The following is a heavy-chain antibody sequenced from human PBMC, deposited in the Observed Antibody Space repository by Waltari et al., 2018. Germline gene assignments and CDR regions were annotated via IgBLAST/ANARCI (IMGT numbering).Heavy chain of an antibody. CDR3: ARTESKVVPAAMNHPRDYYYYMDV. CDR1: GGTFSSYA. D-gene: IGHD2-2*01. CDR2: IIPIFGTA. Sequence: QVQLVQSGAEVKKPGSSVKVSCKASGGTFSSYAISWVRQAPGQGLEWMGGIIPIFGTANYAQKFQGRVTITTDESTSTAYMELSSLRSEDTAVYYCARTESKVVPAAMNHPRDYYYYMDVWGKGTTVTVSS. J-gene: IGHJ6*03. V-gene: IGHV1-69*05.